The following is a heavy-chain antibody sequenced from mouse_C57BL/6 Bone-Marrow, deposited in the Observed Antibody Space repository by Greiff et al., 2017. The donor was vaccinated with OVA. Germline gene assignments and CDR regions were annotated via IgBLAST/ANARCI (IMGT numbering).Heavy chain of an antibody. D-gene: IGHD1-1*01. Sequence: EVKLVESGGGLVQPGGSLSLSCAASGFTFTDYYMSWVRQPPGKALEWLGFIRNKANGYTTEYSASVKGRLTISRDNSQSILYLQMNALRSEDSATYYCARYSTVVATDAMDYWGQGTSVTVSS. CDR2: IRNKANGYTT. CDR3: ARYSTVVATDAMDY. CDR1: GFTFTDYY. V-gene: IGHV7-3*01. J-gene: IGHJ4*01.